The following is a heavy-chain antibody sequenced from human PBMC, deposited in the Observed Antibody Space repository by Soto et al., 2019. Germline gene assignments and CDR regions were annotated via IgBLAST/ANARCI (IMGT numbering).Heavy chain of an antibody. D-gene: IGHD1-1*01. Sequence: HVQLQASGPGLVKPSPTLSLTCTVSGGSVSNDSYYWTWIRQHPGKGLEWIGYVYYSGSTYYNPSLQSRITISIDTSKNQFSLKLSSVTAADTAVYYCASELTGPPGSYGMDVWGQGTTVTVSS. CDR2: VYYSGST. CDR3: ASELTGPPGSYGMDV. V-gene: IGHV4-31*03. CDR1: GGSVSNDSYY. J-gene: IGHJ6*02.